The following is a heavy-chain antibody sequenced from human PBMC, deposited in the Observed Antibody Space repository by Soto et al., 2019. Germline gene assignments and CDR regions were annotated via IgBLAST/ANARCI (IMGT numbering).Heavy chain of an antibody. CDR1: GFGFTFSTSA. V-gene: IGHV3-30*18. CDR3: AKDEASGYYPPDAFDI. J-gene: IGHJ3*02. D-gene: IGHD3-22*01. Sequence: GGSLRLSCAASGFGFTFSTSAMSWVRQAPGKGLEWVAVISYDGSNKYYADSVKGRFTISRDNSKNTLYLQMNSLRAEDTAVYYCAKDEASGYYPPDAFDIWGQGTMVTVSS. CDR2: ISYDGSNK.